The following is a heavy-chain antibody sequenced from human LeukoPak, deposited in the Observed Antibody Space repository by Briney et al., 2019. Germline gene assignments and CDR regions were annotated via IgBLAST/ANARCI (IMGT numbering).Heavy chain of an antibody. D-gene: IGHD1-26*01. CDR1: GFTCSSYA. CDR3: AKAPYSGSYYWFDP. Sequence: PGGSLRLSCAASGFTCSSYAMSWVRQAPGKGLGWVSAISGSGGSTYYADSVKGRFTISRDNSKNTLYLQMNSLRAEDTAVYYCAKAPYSGSYYWFDPWGQGTLVTVSS. J-gene: IGHJ5*02. V-gene: IGHV3-23*01. CDR2: ISGSGGST.